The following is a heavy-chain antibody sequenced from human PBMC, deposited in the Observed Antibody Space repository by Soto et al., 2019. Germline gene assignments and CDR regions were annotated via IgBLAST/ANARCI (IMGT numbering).Heavy chain of an antibody. CDR3: ARDQSVGYCSGGSCYSSGWFDH. J-gene: IGHJ5*02. D-gene: IGHD2-15*01. Sequence: PSETLSLTCAVSGGSISSGGYSWSWIRQPPGKGLEWIGYIYHSGSTYYNPSLKSRVTISVDRSKNQFSLKLSSVTAADTAVYYWARDQSVGYCSGGSCYSSGWFDHWGQGTLVTVSS. CDR2: IYHSGST. V-gene: IGHV4-30-2*01. CDR1: GGSISSGGYS.